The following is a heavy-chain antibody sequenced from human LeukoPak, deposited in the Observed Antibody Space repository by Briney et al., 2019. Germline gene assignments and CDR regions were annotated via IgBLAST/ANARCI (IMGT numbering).Heavy chain of an antibody. CDR3: ARQYGRPFDY. V-gene: IGHV5-51*01. J-gene: IGHJ4*02. CDR2: IYPGDSDT. CDR1: GYTFSSSW. Sequence: GESLKISCKGSGYTFSSSWIGWVRQMPGKGLEWMGIIYPGDSDTRYSPSFQGQVTISADKSTNPASLQWPRLQAPDTGIYYCARQYGRPFDYWGQGTLVTVSS. D-gene: IGHD4-17*01.